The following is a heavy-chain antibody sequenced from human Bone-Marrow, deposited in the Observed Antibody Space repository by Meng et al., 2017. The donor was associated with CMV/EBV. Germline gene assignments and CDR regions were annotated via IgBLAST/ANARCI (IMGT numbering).Heavy chain of an antibody. CDR3: ARLRPTYGSSATYSKYYDYDGMDV. Sequence: GGSLRLSCKDSGNSFTSYWIGWVRQVPGKGLEWMGIIYPGDSDTRYRPSFQGQVTISADKSINTAYVQWSSLKASDTARYYCARLRPTYGSSATYSKYYDYDGMDVWGQGTTVTVSS. V-gene: IGHV5-51*01. CDR1: GNSFTSYW. J-gene: IGHJ6*02. CDR2: IYPGDSDT. D-gene: IGHD2-2*01.